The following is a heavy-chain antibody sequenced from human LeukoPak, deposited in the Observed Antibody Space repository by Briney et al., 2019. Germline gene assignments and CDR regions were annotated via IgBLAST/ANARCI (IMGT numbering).Heavy chain of an antibody. Sequence: GGSLRLSCAASGFTFSNYWMSWVRQAPGKGLEWVANIRQDGSEKYYVDSVKGRFTISRDNAKNSLYLQMNSLRAEDTAVYYCASGLVDAFDIWGQGTMVTVSS. D-gene: IGHD6-6*01. V-gene: IGHV3-7*01. CDR2: IRQDGSEK. CDR1: GFTFSNYW. CDR3: ASGLVDAFDI. J-gene: IGHJ3*02.